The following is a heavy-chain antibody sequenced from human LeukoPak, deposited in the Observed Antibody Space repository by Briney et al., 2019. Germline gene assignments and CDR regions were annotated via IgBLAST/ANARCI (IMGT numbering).Heavy chain of an antibody. V-gene: IGHV3-21*01. D-gene: IGHD6-13*01. CDR1: GFSFSSYT. CDR2: MSSSSSSI. J-gene: IGHJ4*02. CDR3: ARESSSWGDY. Sequence: GGSLRLSCAASGFSFSSYTMTWVRQAPGKGLEWVSAMSSSSSSIYYADSVRGRFTISRDNAKNSLYLQMNSLRAEDTAVYYCARESSSWGDYWGQGTLVTVSS.